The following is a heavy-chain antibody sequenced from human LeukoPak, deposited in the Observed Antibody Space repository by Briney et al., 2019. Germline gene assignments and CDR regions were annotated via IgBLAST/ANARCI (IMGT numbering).Heavy chain of an antibody. CDR1: DYYINNGYY. V-gene: IGHV4-38-2*02. CDR3: ARVTERVGIDY. D-gene: IGHD1-26*01. CDR2: IYHSGNT. Sequence: SETLSLTCRVSDYYINNGYYWGWIRQPPGKGLEWIGSIYHSGNTYYNPSLKSRVTISVDTSKNQFSLKLSSVTAADTAVYYCARVTERVGIDYWGQGTLVTVSS. J-gene: IGHJ4*02.